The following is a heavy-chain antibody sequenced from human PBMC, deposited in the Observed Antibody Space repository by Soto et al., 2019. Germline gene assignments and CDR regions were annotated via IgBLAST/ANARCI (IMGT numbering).Heavy chain of an antibody. CDR3: VRAAADYYFDL. Sequence: SETLSLTCRVSGVSISSGDEYWSWVRQPPGKGLEWIGYTHYNGHTYYNPSLQSRLAISMDTSKNQFSLKVTSVTAADTAVYYCVRAAADYYFDLWGQGTPVTVS. J-gene: IGHJ4*02. CDR1: GVSISSGDEY. CDR2: THYNGHT. V-gene: IGHV4-30-4*01. D-gene: IGHD2-21*02.